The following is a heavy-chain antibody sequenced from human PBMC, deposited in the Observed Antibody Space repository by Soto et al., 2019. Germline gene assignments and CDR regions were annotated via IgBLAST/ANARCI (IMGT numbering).Heavy chain of an antibody. Sequence: EVQLLESGGGLVQPGGSLRLSCAASGFAFGAYAMTWVRQAPGKGLGWVSVFSGAGGNTYYADSVKGRFTVSRDNSKKMLYLEMNSLRVEDTAIYYCAKDPVPQLLPSWWFDPWGQGTRVTVSS. CDR1: GFAFGAYA. CDR2: FSGAGGNT. J-gene: IGHJ5*02. CDR3: AKDPVPQLLPSWWFDP. V-gene: IGHV3-23*01. D-gene: IGHD2-2*01.